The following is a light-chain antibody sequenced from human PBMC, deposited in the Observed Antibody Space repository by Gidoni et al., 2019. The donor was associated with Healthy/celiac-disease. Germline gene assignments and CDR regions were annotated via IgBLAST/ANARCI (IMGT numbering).Light chain of an antibody. J-gene: IGKJ3*01. Sequence: DIQMTQSPSSLSASVGDRVTITCQASQDISNYSNWYQQKPGKAPKLLIYDASNLETGVPSRFSGSGSGTDFTFTISSLQPEDIATYYCQQYDNLPPLITFGPGTKVDVK. CDR3: QQYDNLPPLIT. V-gene: IGKV1-33*01. CDR2: DAS. CDR1: QDISNY.